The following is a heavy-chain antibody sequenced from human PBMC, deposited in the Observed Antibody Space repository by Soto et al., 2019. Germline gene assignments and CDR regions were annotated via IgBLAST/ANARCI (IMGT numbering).Heavy chain of an antibody. D-gene: IGHD4-17*01. CDR3: ARESGDMTTVTS. CDR1: GGSISSGGYY. V-gene: IGHV4-31*03. J-gene: IGHJ4*02. Sequence: QVQLQESGPGLVKPSQTLSLTCTVSGGSISSGGYYWSWIRQHPGKGLEWIGYIYYSGSTYYNPALKSRVTISVDTSKNQFSLKLSSVTAADTAVYYCARESGDMTTVTSWGQGTLVTVSS. CDR2: IYYSGST.